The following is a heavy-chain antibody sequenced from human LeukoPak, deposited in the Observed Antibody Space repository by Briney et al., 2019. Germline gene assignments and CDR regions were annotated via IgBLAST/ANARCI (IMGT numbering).Heavy chain of an antibody. D-gene: IGHD3-10*01. CDR3: AKLGIRGVIIGTTFDY. CDR2: IRYDGSNK. J-gene: IGHJ4*02. CDR1: GFTFSSHG. V-gene: IGHV3-30*02. Sequence: GGSLRLSCAASGFTFSSHGMHWVRQAPGKGLEWVAFIRYDGSNKYYADSVKGRFTISRDNSKNTLYLQMNSLRAEDTAVYYCAKLGIRGVIIGTTFDYWGQGTLVTVSS.